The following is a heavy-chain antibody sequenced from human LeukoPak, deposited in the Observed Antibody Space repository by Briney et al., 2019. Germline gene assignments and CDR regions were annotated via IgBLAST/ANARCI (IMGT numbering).Heavy chain of an antibody. CDR3: ARDSDYYGNWYFDL. Sequence: GGSLRLSCAASGFTFDDYGMSWVRQAPGKGQEWVSGINWHGGSTGYADSVKGRFTISRDNAKNSLYLQMNSLRAEDTALYYCARDSDYYGNWYFDLWGRGTLVTVSS. CDR1: GFTFDDYG. CDR2: INWHGGST. J-gene: IGHJ2*01. V-gene: IGHV3-20*04. D-gene: IGHD3-10*01.